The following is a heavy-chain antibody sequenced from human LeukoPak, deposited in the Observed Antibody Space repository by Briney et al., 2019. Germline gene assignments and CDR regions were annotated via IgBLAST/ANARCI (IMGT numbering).Heavy chain of an antibody. V-gene: IGHV4-61*01. D-gene: IGHD4-17*01. J-gene: IGHJ5*02. CDR1: GGSISGSSYY. CDR3: ARVYGDYVPNWFDP. Sequence: SETLSLTCTVSGGSISGSSYYWSWIRQPPGKGLERIGYIYYSGSTNYNPSLKSRVTISVDTSKNQFSLKLSSVTAADTAVYYCARVYGDYVPNWFDPWGQGTLVTVSS. CDR2: IYYSGST.